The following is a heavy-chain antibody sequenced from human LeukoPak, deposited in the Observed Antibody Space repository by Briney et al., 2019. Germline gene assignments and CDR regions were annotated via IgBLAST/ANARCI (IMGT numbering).Heavy chain of an antibody. D-gene: IGHD2-21*01. V-gene: IGHV3-23*03. CDR3: AGGGDLRKTYYYMGV. CDR1: GFKFDNYA. Sequence: GGSLRLSCAVSGFKFDNYAMSWVRQAPGKGLEWVSLLDRGSGPTHYADSVKGRFTISGDSSRHTVHLEMNSLRVEDTAVYYCAGGGDLRKTYYYMGVWGKGTTVTVSS. J-gene: IGHJ6*03. CDR2: LDRGSGPT.